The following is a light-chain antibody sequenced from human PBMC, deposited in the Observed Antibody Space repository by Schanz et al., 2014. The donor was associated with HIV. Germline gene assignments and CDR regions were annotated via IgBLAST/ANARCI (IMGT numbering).Light chain of an antibody. V-gene: IGLV1-44*01. J-gene: IGLJ2*01. CDR2: TQD. CDR1: SSNIGTYN. Sequence: QSVLTQPPSTSGPPGQRVAISCSGSSSNIGTYNVNWYQQLPGTAPRLLIYTQDQRPSGVPDRFSGSRSGTSASLAISGLQSEDEADYYCSSYTSSSTLDVFGGGTKLTVL. CDR3: SSYTSSSTLDV.